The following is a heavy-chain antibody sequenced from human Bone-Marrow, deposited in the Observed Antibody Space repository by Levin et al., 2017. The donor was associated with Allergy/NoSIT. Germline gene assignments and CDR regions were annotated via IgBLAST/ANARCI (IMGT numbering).Heavy chain of an antibody. CDR1: GFTFTSYD. Sequence: GESLKISCAASGFTFTSYDMHWVRQVAGEGLEWVSFIGTGGDTSYPDSVKGRFTISRENAENSLYLQMNNLRVGDTAVYYCVRGRGSWNGYDDDHYYMDVWGKGTTVTVSS. CDR2: IGTGGDT. CDR3: VRGRGSWNGYDDDHYYMDV. D-gene: IGHD3-3*01. J-gene: IGHJ6*03. V-gene: IGHV3-13*01.